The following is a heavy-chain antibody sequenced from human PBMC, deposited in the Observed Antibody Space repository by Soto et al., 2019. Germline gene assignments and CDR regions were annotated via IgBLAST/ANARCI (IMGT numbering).Heavy chain of an antibody. CDR2: ISYDGSKK. D-gene: IGHD3-3*01. J-gene: IGHJ6*02. V-gene: IGHV3-30-3*01. Sequence: LVESGGGVVQHGRSLRLSCAASAFTFSSYAVHWVRQAPGEGLVWVAAISYDGSKKYYADSVKGRFTISRDNYKNQLYVQMNSLKTEETVVYYCARRVPGTEWLLSDHYYRYGMDVWGQGTTVTVSS. CDR3: ARRVPGTEWLLSDHYYRYGMDV. CDR1: AFTFSSYA.